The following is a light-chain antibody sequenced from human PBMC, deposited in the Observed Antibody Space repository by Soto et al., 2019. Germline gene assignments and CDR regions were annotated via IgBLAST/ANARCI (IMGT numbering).Light chain of an antibody. CDR3: QQYVSSPKT. CDR1: QSVRSNY. CDR2: AAS. J-gene: IGKJ1*01. V-gene: IGKV3-20*01. Sequence: DIVLTQSPGTLSLSPGERATLSCRASQSVRSNYLAWFQQKPGQPPRLLIYAASSRATGIPDRFIGSGSGTDFTLSIIRLEPEDFAVYYCQQYVSSPKTFGQGTKVEIK.